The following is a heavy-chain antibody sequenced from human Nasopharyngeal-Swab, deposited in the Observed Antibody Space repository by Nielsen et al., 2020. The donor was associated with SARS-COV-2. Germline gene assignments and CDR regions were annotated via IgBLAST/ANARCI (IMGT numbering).Heavy chain of an antibody. J-gene: IGHJ6*02. Sequence: GGSLRLSCAASGFTFSSYAMHWVRQAPGKGLEWVAVISYDGSNKYYADSVKGRFTISRDNSKNTLYLQMSSLRAEDTAVYYCARDPRGLWDSYGMDVWGQGTTVTVSS. CDR1: GFTFSSYA. D-gene: IGHD1-26*01. CDR2: ISYDGSNK. CDR3: ARDPRGLWDSYGMDV. V-gene: IGHV3-30*04.